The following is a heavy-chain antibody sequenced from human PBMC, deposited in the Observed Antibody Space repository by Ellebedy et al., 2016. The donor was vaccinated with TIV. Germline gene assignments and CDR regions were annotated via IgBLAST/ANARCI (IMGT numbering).Heavy chain of an antibody. CDR1: GGSFSGYY. Sequence: MPSETLSLTCAVYGGSFSGYYWSRIRQPPGKGLEWIGEINHSGSTNYNPSLKSRVTISVDTSKNQFSLKLSSVTAADTAVYYCASIVVVPAAMDRCIAAAGTCLGAFDIWGQGTMVTVSS. CDR3: ASIVVVPAAMDRCIAAAGTCLGAFDI. J-gene: IGHJ3*02. V-gene: IGHV4-34*01. CDR2: INHSGST. D-gene: IGHD2-2*01.